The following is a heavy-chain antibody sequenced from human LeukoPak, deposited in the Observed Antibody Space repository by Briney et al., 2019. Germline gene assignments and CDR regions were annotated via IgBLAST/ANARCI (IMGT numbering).Heavy chain of an antibody. CDR1: GFTFSSYW. CDR3: ATKSGNYYNY. D-gene: IGHD1-26*01. J-gene: IGHJ4*02. CDR2: IKQDGSEK. V-gene: IGHV3-7*03. Sequence: PGGSLRLSCAASGFTFSSYWMSWARQAPGKGLEWVANIKQDGSEKYYVDSVKGRFTISRDNAKKSLYLQINSLRAEDTAVYYCATKSGNYYNYWGQGSLVTVSS.